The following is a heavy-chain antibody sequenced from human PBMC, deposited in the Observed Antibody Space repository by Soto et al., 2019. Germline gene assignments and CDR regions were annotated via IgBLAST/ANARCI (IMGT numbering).Heavy chain of an antibody. D-gene: IGHD2-15*01. CDR2: TYYRSRWYS. Sequence: PSQTLSLTCVGSGDTVSINSVAWNWVRQSPSRGLEWLGRTYYRSRWYSDYAVSVRSRIDINADTSKNQVSLQLNSVTPEDTAVYYCARSEEDSDYYYYGMDVWGQGTTVTVSS. J-gene: IGHJ6*02. CDR1: GDTVSINSVA. V-gene: IGHV6-1*01. CDR3: ARSEEDSDYYYYGMDV.